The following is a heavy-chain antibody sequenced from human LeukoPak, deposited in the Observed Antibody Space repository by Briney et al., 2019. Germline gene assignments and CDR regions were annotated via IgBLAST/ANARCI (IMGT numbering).Heavy chain of an antibody. Sequence: GGSLRLSCAASGFTFSSYAMSWVRQAPGKGLEWVSIISGSGASTYYADSVKGRFTISRDNSKNTLYLQVSSLRAEDTAVYYCARDFAYKKFDYWGLGTLVTVSS. CDR1: GFTFSSYA. CDR3: ARDFAYKKFDY. CDR2: ISGSGAST. D-gene: IGHD2-21*01. V-gene: IGHV3-23*01. J-gene: IGHJ4*02.